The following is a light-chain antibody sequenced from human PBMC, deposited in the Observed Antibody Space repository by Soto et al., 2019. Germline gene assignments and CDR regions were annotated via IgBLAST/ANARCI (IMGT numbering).Light chain of an antibody. CDR3: QQYNNYPRT. J-gene: IGKJ1*01. V-gene: IGKV1-5*01. CDR2: DAS. Sequence: DIQMTQSPSTLSASIGDRVTITCRAGESIRTWLAWYQHKPGKAPKFLIYDASSLESGVPSRFSGSGSGTEFTLTISSLQPDDFATYYCQQYNNYPRTFGQGTKVDIK. CDR1: ESIRTW.